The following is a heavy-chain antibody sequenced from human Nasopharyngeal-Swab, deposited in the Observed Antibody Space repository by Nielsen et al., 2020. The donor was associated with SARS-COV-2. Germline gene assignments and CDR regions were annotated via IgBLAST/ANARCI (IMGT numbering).Heavy chain of an antibody. CDR1: GFTFSSYA. J-gene: IGHJ6*02. D-gene: IGHD3-10*01. CDR3: ATHGSGRIGGMDV. CDR2: ISGSGGST. V-gene: IGHV3-23*01. Sequence: GGSLRLSCAASGFTFSSYAMSWVRQAPGKGLEWVSAISGSGGSTYYADSVKGRFTISRHNSKNTLYLQMNSLRAEDTAVYYCATHGSGRIGGMDVWGQGTTVTVSS.